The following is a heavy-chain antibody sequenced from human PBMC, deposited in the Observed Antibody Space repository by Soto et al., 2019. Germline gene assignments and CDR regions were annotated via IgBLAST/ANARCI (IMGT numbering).Heavy chain of an antibody. CDR2: IYWDDDK. CDR3: SHMYYGSRPLFAP. Sequence: QITLKESGPTLVKPTQTLARTCTFSGFSLTTSAVGVGWFRQPPGKALEWLALIYWDDDKRHSPSLRSRLTITKDTSENQVVLTMTNVDPVDTATYFCSHMYYGSRPLFAPWGQGILVTVSS. J-gene: IGHJ5*02. D-gene: IGHD3-10*01. V-gene: IGHV2-5*02. CDR1: GFSLTTSAVG.